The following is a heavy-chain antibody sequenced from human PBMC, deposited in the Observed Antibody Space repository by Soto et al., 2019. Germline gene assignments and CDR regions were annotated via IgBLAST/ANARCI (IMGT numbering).Heavy chain of an antibody. Sequence: QVQLVESGGGVVQPGRSLRLSCAASGFTFSSYGMHWVHQAPGKGLEWVAVIWYDGSNKYYADSVKGRFTISRDNSKNTLYLQMNSLRAEDTAVYYCARDAIADKYYYYYMDVWGKGTTVTVSS. CDR1: GFTFSSYG. V-gene: IGHV3-33*01. CDR3: ARDAIADKYYYYYMDV. CDR2: IWYDGSNK. D-gene: IGHD6-13*01. J-gene: IGHJ6*03.